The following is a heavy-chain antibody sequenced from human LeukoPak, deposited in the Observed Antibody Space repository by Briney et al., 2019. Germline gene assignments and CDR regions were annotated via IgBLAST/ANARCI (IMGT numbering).Heavy chain of an antibody. CDR1: GVTLSNYA. CDR3: AKDVVVTAIHAFDI. D-gene: IGHD2-21*02. J-gene: IGHJ3*02. V-gene: IGHV3-23*01. CDR2: ISGSGGST. Sequence: GGSLRLSCVASGVTLSNYAMSWARQAPGKGLEWVSAISGSGGSTYYADSVKGRFTISRDNSKNTLYLQMNSLRAEDTAVYYCAKDVVVTAIHAFDIWGQGTMVTVSS.